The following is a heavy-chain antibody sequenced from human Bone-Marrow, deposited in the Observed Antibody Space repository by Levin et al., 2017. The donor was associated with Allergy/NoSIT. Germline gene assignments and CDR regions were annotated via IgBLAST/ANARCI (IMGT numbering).Heavy chain of an antibody. Sequence: PSETLSLTCTVSGVSITSGNYYWSWIRQPTGKGLEWIGHIYTSGNTNYNPSLKSRVTISVDTSKNQFSLKLRSVTAADTAVYYCARVLQYYYYYMDVWGKGTTVTVSS. V-gene: IGHV4-61*09. J-gene: IGHJ6*03. D-gene: IGHD5-24*01. CDR3: ARVLQYYYYYMDV. CDR2: IYTSGNT. CDR1: GVSITSGNYY.